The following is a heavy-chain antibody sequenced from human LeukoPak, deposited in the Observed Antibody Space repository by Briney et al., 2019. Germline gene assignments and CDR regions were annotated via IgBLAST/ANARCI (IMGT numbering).Heavy chain of an antibody. D-gene: IGHD6-19*01. V-gene: IGHV3-30*02. CDR1: GFTFSSYV. CDR3: ANSPTDKQWLVLRGPKGDGLPYY. CDR2: IRYDGSKK. J-gene: IGHJ4*02. Sequence: GGSLRVSCAASGFTFSSYVMHWVRQAPGKGLEGVALIRYDGSKKYYADSMKGRFTISIDNYKNTLYLQMNSLRAEDTAVYYCANSPTDKQWLVLRGPKGDGLPYYWGQGTLVTVSS.